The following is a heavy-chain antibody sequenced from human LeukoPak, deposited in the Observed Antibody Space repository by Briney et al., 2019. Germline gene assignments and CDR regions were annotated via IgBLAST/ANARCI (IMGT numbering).Heavy chain of an antibody. Sequence: SETLSLTCTVSGGSISTYYWSWIRQPPGKGLEWIGYIYYTGSTNYNPSLKSRVTISVDTSKNQFSLKLSSVTAADTAVYYCARGMVATYYYYYMDVWGKGTTVTVSS. D-gene: IGHD5-12*01. CDR1: GGSISTYY. V-gene: IGHV4-59*01. CDR3: ARGMVATYYYYYMDV. CDR2: IYYTGST. J-gene: IGHJ6*03.